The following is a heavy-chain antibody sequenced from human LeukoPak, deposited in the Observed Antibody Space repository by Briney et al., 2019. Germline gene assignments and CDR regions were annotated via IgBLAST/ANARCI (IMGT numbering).Heavy chain of an antibody. CDR1: GYTFTNYD. CDR3: AREGAAALDYYYYYMDV. CDR2: INPNSGGT. Sequence: ASVKVSCKASGYTFTNYDINWVRQAPGQGLEWMGWINPNSGGTNYAQKFQGRVTMTRDTSISTAYMELSRLGSDDTAVYYCAREGAAALDYYYYYMDVWGKGTTVTVSS. J-gene: IGHJ6*03. D-gene: IGHD6-13*01. V-gene: IGHV1-2*02.